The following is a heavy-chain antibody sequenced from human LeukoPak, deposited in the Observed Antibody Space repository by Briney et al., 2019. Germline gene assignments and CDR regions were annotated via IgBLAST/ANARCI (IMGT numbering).Heavy chain of an antibody. Sequence: SETLSLTCTASGGSISSYYWSWIRQPPGKGLEWIGYIYYSGSTNYNPSLKSRVTISVDTSKNQFSLKLSSVTAADTAVYYCAGVRLGELSHPIDYWGQGTLVTVSS. J-gene: IGHJ4*02. CDR1: GGSISSYY. D-gene: IGHD3-16*02. CDR3: AGVRLGELSHPIDY. CDR2: IYYSGST. V-gene: IGHV4-59*01.